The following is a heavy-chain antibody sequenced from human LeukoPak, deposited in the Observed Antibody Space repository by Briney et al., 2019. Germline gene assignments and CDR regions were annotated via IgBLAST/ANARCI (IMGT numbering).Heavy chain of an antibody. CDR1: GFTFSSYA. D-gene: IGHD3-10*01. Sequence: GGSLRLSCAASGFTFSSYAMSWVRQAPGKGLEWVSIMSAGGGTTYYADSVKGRFTISRDNSKNTLYLQMNSLRAEDTAVYYCAKAARGSDYWGQGTLVTVSS. J-gene: IGHJ4*02. CDR3: AKAARGSDY. CDR2: MSAGGGTT. V-gene: IGHV3-23*01.